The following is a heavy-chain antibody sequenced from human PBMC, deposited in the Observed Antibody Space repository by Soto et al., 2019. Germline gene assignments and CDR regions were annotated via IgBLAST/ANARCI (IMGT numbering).Heavy chain of an antibody. Sequence: ASVKVSCKASGYTFTGYYMHWVRQAPGQGLEWMGWMNPNSGGTGYAQKFQGRVTMTRNTSISTAYMELSSLRSEDTAVYYCARVGSGWYRGSFDYWGQGTLVTVSS. V-gene: IGHV1-2*02. D-gene: IGHD6-19*01. CDR1: GYTFTGYY. CDR2: MNPNSGGT. J-gene: IGHJ4*02. CDR3: ARVGSGWYRGSFDY.